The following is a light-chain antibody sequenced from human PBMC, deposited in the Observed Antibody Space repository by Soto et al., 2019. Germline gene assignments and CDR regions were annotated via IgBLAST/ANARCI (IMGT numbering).Light chain of an antibody. CDR3: HQRQSWPRT. CDR2: GAS. Sequence: EVVLTQSPATLSSLPGERATLSCRASQTVNRRLAWYQHKPGQAPRLLIYGASNRATGIPARFSGSGSGTDFTLTISSLEPEDFAVYYCHQRQSWPRTFGQGTKVEIK. CDR1: QTVNRR. V-gene: IGKV3-11*01. J-gene: IGKJ1*01.